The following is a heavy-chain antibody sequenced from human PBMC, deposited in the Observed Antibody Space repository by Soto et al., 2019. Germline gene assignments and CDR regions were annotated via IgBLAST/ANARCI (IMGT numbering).Heavy chain of an antibody. V-gene: IGHV4-59*01. CDR2: IHHSGST. Sequence: QVQLQESGPGLVKPSETLSLTCTVSGGSNNSYYWSWIRQSPGEGLEWIGYIHHSGSTNYNPSLKSRVTRSVDTSKNQFSLKLTSVTAADTAVYYCARERPYYGFDYWGQGTLVTVSS. D-gene: IGHD3-22*01. J-gene: IGHJ4*02. CDR1: GGSNNSYY. CDR3: ARERPYYGFDY.